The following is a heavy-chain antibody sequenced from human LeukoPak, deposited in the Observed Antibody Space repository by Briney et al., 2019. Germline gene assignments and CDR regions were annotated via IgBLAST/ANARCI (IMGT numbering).Heavy chain of an antibody. J-gene: IGHJ5*02. Sequence: GGSLRLSCAASGFTFNGYTWHWVRQAPGKGLEWVALISYDGSNKYYADSVKGRFTISRDNSKNTLYLQMNSLRTEDTAVYYCARDPLDSSGLMNWFDPWGQGTLVTVSS. CDR1: GFTFNGYT. CDR2: ISYDGSNK. D-gene: IGHD3-22*01. CDR3: ARDPLDSSGLMNWFDP. V-gene: IGHV3-30-3*01.